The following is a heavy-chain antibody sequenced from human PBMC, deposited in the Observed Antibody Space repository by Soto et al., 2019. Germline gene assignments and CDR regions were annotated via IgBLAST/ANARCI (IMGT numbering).Heavy chain of an antibody. Sequence: ASVKVSCKAAGXTFTSYYMHWVRQAPGQGLEWMGIINPSGGSTNYAQKFQGRVTMTTDTSTSTANMELSSLRPDDTAVYYCTRGVVSASRHRALDAFDIWGQGTIFIVSS. CDR3: TRGVVSASRHRALDAFDI. D-gene: IGHD2-15*01. CDR1: GXTFTSYY. CDR2: INPSGGST. J-gene: IGHJ3*02. V-gene: IGHV1-46*01.